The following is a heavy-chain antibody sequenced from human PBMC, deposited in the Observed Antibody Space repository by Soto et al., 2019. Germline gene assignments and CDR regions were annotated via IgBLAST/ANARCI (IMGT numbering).Heavy chain of an antibody. CDR2: INPNSGGT. D-gene: IGHD3-16*01. CDR3: ARVPAPDLYYFDY. V-gene: IGHV1-2*04. CDR1: GYTFTGYY. J-gene: IGHJ4*02. Sequence: QVQLVQSGAEVKKPGASVKISCKASGYTFTGYYMHWVRQAPGQGLEWMGWINPNSGGTNYAQKFQGWVTMTRDTSISTAYVELCRLRSDDTAVYYCARVPAPDLYYFDYWCQGTLVTVSS.